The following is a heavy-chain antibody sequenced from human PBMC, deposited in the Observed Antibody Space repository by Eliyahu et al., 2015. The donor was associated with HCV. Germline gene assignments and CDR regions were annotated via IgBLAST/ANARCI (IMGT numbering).Heavy chain of an antibody. Sequence: EVQLVESGGGLVKPGGSLXXSCAASXFXFSSYSMXXVRQAPGKGLEWVSSISGGSDYIYYADSVKGRFTVSRDNAKNSLFLQMNSLRAEDTAVYYCARPRCGSNCFYSMDVWGQGTTVTVSS. D-gene: IGHD1-1*01. J-gene: IGHJ6*02. V-gene: IGHV3-21*01. CDR2: ISGGSDYI. CDR1: XFXFSSYS. CDR3: ARPRCGSNCFYSMDV.